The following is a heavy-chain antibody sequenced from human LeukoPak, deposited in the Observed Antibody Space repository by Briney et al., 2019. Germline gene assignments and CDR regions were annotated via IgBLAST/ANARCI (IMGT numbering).Heavy chain of an antibody. CDR2: FNPENGNT. J-gene: IGHJ4*02. V-gene: IGHV1-18*01. CDR3: ARESPTVTTDGHHAGFDY. Sequence: ASVKVSCKASGYSFVGYGITWVRQAPGQGLEWMGWFNPENGNTNYAQKVQGRVTMTADTSTSTSYMELRSLRSDDTAVYYCARESPTVTTDGHHAGFDYWGQGTLVTVSS. D-gene: IGHD4-17*01. CDR1: GYSFVGYG.